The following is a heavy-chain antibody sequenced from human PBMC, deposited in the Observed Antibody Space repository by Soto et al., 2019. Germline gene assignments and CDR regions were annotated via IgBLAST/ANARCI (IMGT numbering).Heavy chain of an antibody. V-gene: IGHV3-7*01. CDR3: ARAGSTAMAEYFQH. D-gene: IGHD5-18*01. CDR1: GFTFSSYW. Sequence: GGSLRLSCAASGFTFSSYWMSWVRQAPGKGLEWVANIKQDGSEKYYVDSVKGRFTISRDNAKNSLYLQMNSLRAEDTALYYCARAGSTAMAEYFQHWGQGTLVTVSS. J-gene: IGHJ1*01. CDR2: IKQDGSEK.